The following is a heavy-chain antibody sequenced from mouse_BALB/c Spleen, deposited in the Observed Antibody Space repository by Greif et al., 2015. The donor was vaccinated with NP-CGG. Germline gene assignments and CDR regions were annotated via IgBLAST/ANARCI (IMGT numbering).Heavy chain of an antibody. CDR1: GFTFSSYA. CDR3: ARNLGYYDYDEAMDY. J-gene: IGHJ4*01. D-gene: IGHD2-4*01. V-gene: IGHV5-9-3*01. Sequence: EVQLVESGGGLVKPGGSLKLSCAASGFTFSSYAMSWVRQTPEKRLEWVATISSGGSYTYYPDSVKGRFTISRDNAKNTLYLQMSSLRSEDSAMYYCARNLGYYDYDEAMDYWGQGTSVTVSS. CDR2: ISSGGSYT.